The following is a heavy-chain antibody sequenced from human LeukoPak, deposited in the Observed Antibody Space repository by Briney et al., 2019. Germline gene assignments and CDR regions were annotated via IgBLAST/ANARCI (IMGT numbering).Heavy chain of an antibody. CDR3: AEPYGSGSYYIPWAFDY. V-gene: IGHV3-23*01. Sequence: GGSLRLSCAASGFTFSSYAMSWVRQAPGKGLEWVSAISGSGGSTYYADSVKGRFTISRDNSKNTLYLQMNSLRAEDTAVYYCAEPYGSGSYYIPWAFDYWGQGTLVTVSS. D-gene: IGHD3-10*01. CDR2: ISGSGGST. J-gene: IGHJ4*02. CDR1: GFTFSSYA.